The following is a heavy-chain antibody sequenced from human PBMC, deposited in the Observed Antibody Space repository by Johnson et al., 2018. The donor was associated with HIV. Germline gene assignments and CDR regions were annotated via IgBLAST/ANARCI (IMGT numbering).Heavy chain of an antibody. J-gene: IGHJ3*02. CDR3: TTAIVGALINAFDI. CDR1: GFTFSSYG. D-gene: IGHD1-26*01. CDR2: ISYDGINK. V-gene: IGHV3-33*05. Sequence: QVQLVESGGGVVQPGGSLRLSCAASGFTFSSYGMHWVRQAPGKGLEWVAVISYDGINKYYADSVKGRFTISRDNSNNTLYLQMNSLKTEDTAVYYCTTAIVGALINAFDIWGQGTRVT.